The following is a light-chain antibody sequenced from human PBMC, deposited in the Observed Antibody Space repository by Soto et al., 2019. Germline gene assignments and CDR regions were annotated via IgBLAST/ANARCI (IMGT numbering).Light chain of an antibody. J-gene: IGLJ1*01. V-gene: IGLV2-14*03. CDR3: SSYTSTSTLYV. CDR1: SSDIGSYNY. Sequence: QSALTQPASVSGSPGQSITISCTGTSSDIGSYNYVSWYQQLPDKVPKLIIYDVSNRPSGVSDRFSASKSGNAASLTISGLQAEDEADYYCSSYTSTSTLYVFGTGTKLTVL. CDR2: DVS.